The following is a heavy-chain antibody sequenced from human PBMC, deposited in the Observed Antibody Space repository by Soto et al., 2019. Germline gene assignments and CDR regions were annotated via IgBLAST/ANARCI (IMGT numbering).Heavy chain of an antibody. CDR3: ARVYYESRGPTKYRAFDL. CDR1: GFTFSDHS. V-gene: IGHV3-7*01. Sequence: GGSLRLSCAASGFTFSDHSMSWVRQSPGKGLEGVANIKQDGGKEDYVDSVKGRLTISRDNAKNSLYLQMNSLRAEDTAVYYCARVYYESRGPTKYRAFDLWGQGTMVTVSS. D-gene: IGHD3-22*01. CDR2: IKQDGGKE. J-gene: IGHJ3*01.